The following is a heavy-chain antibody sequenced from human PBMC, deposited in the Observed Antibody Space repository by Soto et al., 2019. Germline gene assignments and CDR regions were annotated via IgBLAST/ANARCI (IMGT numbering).Heavy chain of an antibody. CDR3: ARDGDGRMTTNPYYYNGMDV. V-gene: IGHV4-59*01. CDR1: GGSLGSYY. J-gene: IGHJ6*02. CDR2: VFYTGRA. D-gene: IGHD4-4*01. Sequence: TSETLSLTCTASGGSLGSYYWSWIRQPPGTGQEWIGYVFYTGRANYNASLKSRVSISLDTSNYQFSLKLSSVTAADTAVYYCARDGDGRMTTNPYYYNGMDVWGPGTTVTVSS.